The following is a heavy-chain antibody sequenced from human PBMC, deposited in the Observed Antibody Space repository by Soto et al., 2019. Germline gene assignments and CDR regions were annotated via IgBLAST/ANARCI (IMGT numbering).Heavy chain of an antibody. CDR2: IDNGGRST. Sequence: PGGSLRLSCAASGFSFSSSWMHWVRQVPGKGLLWVALIDNGGRSTNYADSVRGRFTISRDNSKNTLYLQMNSLRAEDTAVYYCARSFLAYHWTVRHDGMDVWGQGTTVTVSS. CDR1: GFSFSSSW. J-gene: IGHJ6*02. D-gene: IGHD1-1*01. CDR3: ARSFLAYHWTVRHDGMDV. V-gene: IGHV3-74*01.